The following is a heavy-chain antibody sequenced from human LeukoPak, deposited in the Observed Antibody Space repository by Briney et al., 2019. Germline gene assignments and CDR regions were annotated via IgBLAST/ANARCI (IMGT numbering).Heavy chain of an antibody. D-gene: IGHD2-2*01. CDR3: AREGGYCSSTSCFT. V-gene: IGHV4-31*03. CDR2: IYYSGST. CDR1: GGSISSGGYY. J-gene: IGHJ5*02. Sequence: SQTLSLTCTVSGGSISSGGYYWSWIPQHPGKGLEWIGYIYYSGSTYYNPSLKSRVTISVDTSKNQFSLKLSSVTAADTAVYYCAREGGYCSSTSCFTWGQGTLVTVSS.